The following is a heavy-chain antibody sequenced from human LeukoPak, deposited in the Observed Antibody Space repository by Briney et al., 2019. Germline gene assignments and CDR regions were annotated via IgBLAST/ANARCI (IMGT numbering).Heavy chain of an antibody. J-gene: IGHJ4*02. CDR2: MNPSGGSP. CDR3: AREGLSRGSGSYPY. Sequence: ASVTVSCKASGYTFTSYYIHWVRQAPGQGLEWMGIMNPSGGSPSYAQKFQGRVTMTRDSSTSTVYMELSNLRSEDTAVYYCAREGLSRGSGSYPYWGQGALVTVSS. D-gene: IGHD3-10*01. CDR1: GYTFTSYY. V-gene: IGHV1-46*01.